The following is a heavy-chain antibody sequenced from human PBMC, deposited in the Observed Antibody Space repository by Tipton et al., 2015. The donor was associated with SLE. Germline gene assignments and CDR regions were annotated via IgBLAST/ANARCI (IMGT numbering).Heavy chain of an antibody. V-gene: IGHV4-61*02. Sequence: TLSLTCTVSGDSFSSTTYYWSWIRQPAGKGLEWIGRVYATGSTNYNPSLKSRVTISVDTSKNQFSLKLSSVTAADTAVYYCARLSGSEPAVWSQGTTVTVSS. CDR2: VYATGST. CDR1: GDSFSSTTYY. J-gene: IGHJ6*02. CDR3: ARLSGSEPAV. D-gene: IGHD1-26*01.